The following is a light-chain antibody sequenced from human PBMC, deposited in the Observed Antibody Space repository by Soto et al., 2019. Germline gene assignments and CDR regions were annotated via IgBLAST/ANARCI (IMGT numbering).Light chain of an antibody. Sequence: DIKMTQSPSSLSASVGDRVTITCRASQGINHYLAWFQQKPGKVPKLLIYATSTLQSGVPSRFSGSGFGTDFTLTISSLQPEDVATYYCQKHNSAPLFFGPGTKADIK. CDR1: QGINHY. J-gene: IGKJ3*01. CDR3: QKHNSAPLF. V-gene: IGKV1-27*01. CDR2: ATS.